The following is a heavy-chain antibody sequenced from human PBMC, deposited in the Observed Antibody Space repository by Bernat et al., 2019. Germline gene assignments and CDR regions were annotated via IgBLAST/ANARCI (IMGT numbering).Heavy chain of an antibody. V-gene: IGHV4-34*01. J-gene: IGHJ5*02. CDR3: ARQNPIVLVVIPTPPWFDP. Sequence: QVQLQQWGAGLLKPSETLSLTCAVYGGSFSGYYWSWIRQPPGKGLEWIGEINHSGSTNYNPSLKSRVTISVDTSKNQFSLKLSSVTAADTAVYYCARQNPIVLVVIPTPPWFDPWDQGALVTVSS. CDR1: GGSFSGYY. CDR2: INHSGST. D-gene: IGHD2-8*02.